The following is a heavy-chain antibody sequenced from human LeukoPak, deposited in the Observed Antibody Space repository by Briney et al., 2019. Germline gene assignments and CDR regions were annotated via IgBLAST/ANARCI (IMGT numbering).Heavy chain of an antibody. CDR2: IYTSGRT. V-gene: IGHV4-61*02. CDR3: ARGPYSYDSSGAFDI. D-gene: IGHD3-22*01. J-gene: IGHJ3*02. CDR1: GGSISSGSYY. Sequence: PSETLSLTCTVSGGSISSGSYYWNWIRQPAGKGLEWIGRIYTSGRTNYNPSLKSRVTISGDTSKNQFSLRLSSVTAADTAVYFCARGPYSYDSSGAFDIWGQGTMVTVSS.